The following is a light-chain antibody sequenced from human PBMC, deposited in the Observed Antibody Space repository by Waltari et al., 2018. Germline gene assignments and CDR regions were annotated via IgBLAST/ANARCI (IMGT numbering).Light chain of an antibody. CDR3: LQYNSSPYS. CDR1: QSISSW. V-gene: IGKV1-12*01. CDR2: KAS. J-gene: IGKJ2*03. Sequence: DIQMTQSPSSLSASVGDTVTITCRASQSISSWLDWYQQKPGKAPKLLIYKASSLQSWVPSRFSGSGSGTEFTLTISSLQPEDFGTYYCLQYNSSPYSFGQGTKVEIK.